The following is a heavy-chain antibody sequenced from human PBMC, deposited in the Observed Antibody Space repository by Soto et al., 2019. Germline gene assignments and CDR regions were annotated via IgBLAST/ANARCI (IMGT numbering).Heavy chain of an antibody. CDR3: ARDEKHSSSWYVGY. Sequence: GASVKVSCKASGGAFSSYGINWVRQAPGQGLEWMGCIIPLFGTANYAQKFQGRVTITADESTSTAYMELSSLRSEDTAVYYCARDEKHSSSWYVGYGGQGTLVPVSS. J-gene: IGHJ4*02. D-gene: IGHD6-13*01. CDR2: IIPLFGTA. CDR1: GGAFSSYG. V-gene: IGHV1-69*13.